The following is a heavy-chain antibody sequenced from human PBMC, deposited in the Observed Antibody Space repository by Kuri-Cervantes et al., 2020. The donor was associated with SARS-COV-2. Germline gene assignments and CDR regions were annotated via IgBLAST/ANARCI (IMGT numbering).Heavy chain of an antibody. D-gene: IGHD4-17*01. J-gene: IGHJ3*02. CDR2: IYHSGST. CDR3: ARHKDYGDYLGAFDI. Sequence: ESLKISCTVSGGSISTHYWNWIRQPPGKGLEWIGSIYHSGSTYYNPSLKSRVTISVDTSKNQFSLKLSSVTAADTAVYYCARHKDYGDYLGAFDIWGQGTMVTVSS. V-gene: IGHV4-59*08. CDR1: GGSISTHY.